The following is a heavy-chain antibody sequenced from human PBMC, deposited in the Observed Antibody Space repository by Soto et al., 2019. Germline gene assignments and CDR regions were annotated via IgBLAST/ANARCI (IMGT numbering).Heavy chain of an antibody. CDR1: GFTFDDYA. CDR2: ISWNRANM. CDR3: VKDISGRGSYYYYYGMDV. D-gene: IGHD3-16*01. Sequence: EVQLVESGGGLVQPGRSLRLSCAASGFTFDDYAMHWVRQAPGKGLEWVSGISWNRANMNYADSVKARFTISRDNAKNSLSLQMNSLREEDTALYYCVKDISGRGSYYYYYGMDVWGQGTTVTVSS. J-gene: IGHJ6*02. V-gene: IGHV3-9*01.